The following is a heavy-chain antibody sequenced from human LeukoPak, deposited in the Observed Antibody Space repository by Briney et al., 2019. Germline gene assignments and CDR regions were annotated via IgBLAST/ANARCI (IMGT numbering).Heavy chain of an antibody. CDR2: INPNSGGT. J-gene: IGHJ4*02. CDR3: AREARDGYNRGNDY. D-gene: IGHD5-24*01. CDR1: GYTFTGYY. Sequence: ASVKVSCKASGYTFTGYYMHWVRQAPGQGLEWMGWINPNSGGTNYAQKFQGRVTMTRDTSISTAYMEPSRLRSDDTAVYYCAREARDGYNRGNDYWGQGTLVTVSS. V-gene: IGHV1-2*02.